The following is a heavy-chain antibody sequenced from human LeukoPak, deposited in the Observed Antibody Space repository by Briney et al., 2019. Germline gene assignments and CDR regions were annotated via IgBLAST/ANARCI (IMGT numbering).Heavy chain of an antibody. V-gene: IGHV1-2*02. CDR2: INPNSGDT. CDR1: GYTFSGYY. D-gene: IGHD6-6*01. J-gene: IGHJ4*02. Sequence: ASVKASCKASGYTFSGYYIHWVRQAPGQGLEWMGWINPNSGDTRYAQKFQGRVTMTRDTSIGTAYMELRTVINDDTAVYYCARVRRDSTSYSAFDYWGQGTLVTVSS. CDR3: ARVRRDSTSYSAFDY.